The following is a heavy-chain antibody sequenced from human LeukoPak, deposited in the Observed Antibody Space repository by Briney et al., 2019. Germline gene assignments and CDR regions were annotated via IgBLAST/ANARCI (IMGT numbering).Heavy chain of an antibody. V-gene: IGHV3-21*04. CDR3: AKGDEWLRDAFDI. D-gene: IGHD6-19*01. CDR2: ISSSSSYI. J-gene: IGHJ3*02. Sequence: GGSLRLSCAASGFTFSSYSMNWVRQAPGKGLEWVSSISSSSSYIYYADSVKGRFTISRDNAKNSLYLQMNSLRAEDTAVYYCAKGDEWLRDAFDIWGQGTMVTVSS. CDR1: GFTFSSYS.